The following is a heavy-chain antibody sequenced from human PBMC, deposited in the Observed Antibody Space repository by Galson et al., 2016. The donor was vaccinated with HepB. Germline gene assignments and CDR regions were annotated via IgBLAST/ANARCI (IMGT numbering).Heavy chain of an antibody. CDR2: INGDGSIT. Sequence: SLRLSCAASGFTFSSFWMHWVRQAPGKGLVWVSRINGDGSITQYAGSVQRRFTISRENTKNMVDLQMKSLRAEDTADYYCVSLLDFDYWVQGTLVTVSS. V-gene: IGHV3-74*03. J-gene: IGHJ4*02. CDR3: VSLLDFDY. D-gene: IGHD1-26*01. CDR1: GFTFSSFW.